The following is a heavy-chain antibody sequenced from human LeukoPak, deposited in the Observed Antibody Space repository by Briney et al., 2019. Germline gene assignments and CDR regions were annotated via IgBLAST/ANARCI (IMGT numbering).Heavy chain of an antibody. CDR3: ARFSPPRDYGDYEPSPEDAFDI. V-gene: IGHV4-61*05. Sequence: PSETLSLTCTVSGDSISRSSDYWGWIRQPPGKGLEWIGYIYYTGSTNYNPSLKSRVTISVDKSKSQFSLKLSSVTAADTAVYYCARFSPPRDYGDYEPSPEDAFDIWGQGTMVTVSS. CDR2: IYYTGST. J-gene: IGHJ3*02. CDR1: GDSISRSSDY. D-gene: IGHD4-17*01.